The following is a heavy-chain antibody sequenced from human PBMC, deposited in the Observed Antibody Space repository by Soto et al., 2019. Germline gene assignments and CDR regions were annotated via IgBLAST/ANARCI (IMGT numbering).Heavy chain of an antibody. CDR2: INHSGST. V-gene: IGHV4-34*01. CDR3: ARGLLRRWAATTDY. CDR1: GGSFSGYY. D-gene: IGHD1-1*01. J-gene: IGHJ4*02. Sequence: PSETLSLTCAVYGGSFSGYYWSWIRQPPGKGLEWIGEINHSGSTNYNPSLKSRVTISVDTSKNQFSLKLSSVTAADTAVYYCARGLLRRWAATTDYWGQGNLVTAS.